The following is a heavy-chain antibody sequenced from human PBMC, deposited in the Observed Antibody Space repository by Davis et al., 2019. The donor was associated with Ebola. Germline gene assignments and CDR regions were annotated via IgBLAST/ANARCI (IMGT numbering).Heavy chain of an antibody. Sequence: ASVKVSCKASGYTFTNYGITWVRQAPGQGLEWMGWINPHNGNTNYAQNVQGRVILTSDTAKTTAYMEVGSLRSDDTAVYYCARDRFGDSDYWGQGTLVTVSS. CDR1: GYTFTNYG. D-gene: IGHD3-10*01. CDR2: INPHNGNT. CDR3: ARDRFGDSDY. J-gene: IGHJ4*02. V-gene: IGHV1-18*04.